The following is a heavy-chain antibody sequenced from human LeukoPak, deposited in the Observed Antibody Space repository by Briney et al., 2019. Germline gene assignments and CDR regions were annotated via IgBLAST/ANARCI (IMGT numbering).Heavy chain of an antibody. V-gene: IGHV4-38-2*02. CDR3: ARGGHYDSSGYEYFQH. CDR2: IYHSGST. Sequence: SETLSLTCTVSGGSISSYYWSWIRQPPGKGLEWIGSIYHSGSTYYNPSLKSRVTISVDTSKNQFSPKLSSVTAADTAVYYCARGGHYDSSGYEYFQHWGQGTLVTVSS. J-gene: IGHJ1*01. CDR1: GGSISSYY. D-gene: IGHD3-22*01.